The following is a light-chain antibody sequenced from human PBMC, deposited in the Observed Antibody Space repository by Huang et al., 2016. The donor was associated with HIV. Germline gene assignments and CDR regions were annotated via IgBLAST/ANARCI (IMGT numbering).Light chain of an antibody. CDR3: QQYNFSPPP. J-gene: IGKJ4*01. CDR1: KDVSSSY. Sequence: EVLLTQSPGLLSVSPGERVTLSCRASKDVSSSYLAWYQQKSGQAPRLLIYGASRRATGVPDRFSGSGPAIGTDFTLTISRLDPEDVAVYYCQQYNFSPPPFGRGTKVEIK. CDR2: GAS. V-gene: IGKV3-20*01.